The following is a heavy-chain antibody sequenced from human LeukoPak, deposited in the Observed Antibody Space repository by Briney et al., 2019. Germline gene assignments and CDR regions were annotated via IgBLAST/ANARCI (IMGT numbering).Heavy chain of an antibody. D-gene: IGHD3-22*01. V-gene: IGHV3-30*18. CDR3: AKDFSGYYDY. J-gene: IGHJ4*02. Sequence: GRSLRLYCAASGFTFSSYGMHWVRQATGKGLEWVAVISYDGSNKYYADSVKGRFTISRDNSKNTLYLQMNSLRAEDTAVYYCAKDFSGYYDYWGQGTLVTVSS. CDR2: ISYDGSNK. CDR1: GFTFSSYG.